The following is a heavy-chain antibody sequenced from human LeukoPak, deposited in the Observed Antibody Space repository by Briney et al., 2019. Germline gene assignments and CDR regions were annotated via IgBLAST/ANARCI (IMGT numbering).Heavy chain of an antibody. CDR2: IYYSGST. Sequence: PSETLSLTCTVSGGSIISSSYYWGWIRQPPGKGLEWIGSIYYSGSTYYNPSLKSRVTISVDTSKNQFSLKLRSVTAADTAVYYCARLYDGKRPPDYWGQGTLVTVSS. D-gene: IGHD6-25*01. CDR1: GGSIISSSYY. J-gene: IGHJ4*02. V-gene: IGHV4-39*01. CDR3: ARLYDGKRPPDY.